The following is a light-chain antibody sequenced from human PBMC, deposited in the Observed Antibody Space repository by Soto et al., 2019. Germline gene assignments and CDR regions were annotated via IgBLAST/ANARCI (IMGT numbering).Light chain of an antibody. CDR3: QTWGTGIPGV. Sequence: QLVLTQSPSASASLGASVKLTCNLSSGHSSYAIAWHQQQPEKGPRYLMKPNSDGSHSKGDGIPDRFSGSSSGAERYLTISSLQSEDEADYYCQTWGTGIPGVFGGGTKLTVL. J-gene: IGLJ2*01. CDR2: PNSDGSH. V-gene: IGLV4-69*01. CDR1: SGHSSYA.